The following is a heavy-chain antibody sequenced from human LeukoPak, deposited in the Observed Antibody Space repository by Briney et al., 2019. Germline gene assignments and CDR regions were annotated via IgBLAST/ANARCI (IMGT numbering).Heavy chain of an antibody. D-gene: IGHD3-9*01. J-gene: IGHJ4*02. Sequence: ASVKVSCKASGYTFTGYYMHWVRQAPGQGLEWMGWINPNSGGTNYAQKFQGRVTMSRETSISTAYMELSRLRSDDTAVYYCAREGDILTGYWSPYFDYWGQGTLVTVSS. CDR2: INPNSGGT. CDR3: AREGDILTGYWSPYFDY. CDR1: GYTFTGYY. V-gene: IGHV1-2*02.